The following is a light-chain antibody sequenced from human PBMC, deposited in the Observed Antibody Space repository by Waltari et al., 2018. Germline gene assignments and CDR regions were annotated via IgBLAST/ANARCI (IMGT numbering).Light chain of an antibody. CDR1: SSNIGNNY. V-gene: IGLV1-51*02. CDR3: GTWDSSRKWV. Sequence: QSVLTQPPSVSAAPGQKVTISCSGSSSNIGNNYVSWYQQHPGTAPKLLIYENNKLPSGIPDRFSGSKSGTSATLGITGLQTGDEADYYCGTWDSSRKWVFGGGTKLTVL. J-gene: IGLJ3*02. CDR2: ENN.